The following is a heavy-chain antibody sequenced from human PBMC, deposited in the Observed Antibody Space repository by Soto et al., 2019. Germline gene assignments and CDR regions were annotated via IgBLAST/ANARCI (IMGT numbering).Heavy chain of an antibody. CDR3: ARGGISHWAYFYYMDV. CDR1: GGPISDYF. D-gene: IGHD2-21*01. J-gene: IGHJ6*03. CDR2: INHLGSI. Sequence: PSETLSLTCVVSGGPISDYFWSWIRQPPGMALEWIGEINHLGSINYNPSLKSRVTMSVDTSKNQFSLTLNSVTAADTATYYCARGGISHWAYFYYMDVWDRGTTVTV. V-gene: IGHV4-34*01.